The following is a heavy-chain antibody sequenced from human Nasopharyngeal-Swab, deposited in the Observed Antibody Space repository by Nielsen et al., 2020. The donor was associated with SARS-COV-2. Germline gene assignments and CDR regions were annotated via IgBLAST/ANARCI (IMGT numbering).Heavy chain of an antibody. CDR1: GFTFSSYS. J-gene: IGHJ4*02. V-gene: IGHV3-48*01. CDR3: ARLQATTVTDY. D-gene: IGHD4-17*01. CDR2: ISSSSSTI. Sequence: GESLKISCAASGFTFSSYSMNWVRQAPGKGLEWVSYISSSSSTIYYADSVKGRFTISRDNAKNSLYLQMNSLRAEDTAVYYCARLQATTVTDYWGQGTLVTVSS.